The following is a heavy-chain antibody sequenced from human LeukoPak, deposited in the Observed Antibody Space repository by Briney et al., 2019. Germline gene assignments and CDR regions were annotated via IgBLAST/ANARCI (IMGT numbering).Heavy chain of an antibody. CDR3: ARAADVEMATINFDY. CDR2: ISSSGSTI. V-gene: IGHV3-48*03. Sequence: GGSLRLSCAASGFTFSSYEMNWVRQAPGKELEWVSYISSSGSTIYYADSVKGRFTISRDNAKNSLYLQMNSLRAEDTAVYYCARAADVEMATINFDYWGQGSLVTVSS. CDR1: GFTFSSYE. D-gene: IGHD5-24*01. J-gene: IGHJ4*02.